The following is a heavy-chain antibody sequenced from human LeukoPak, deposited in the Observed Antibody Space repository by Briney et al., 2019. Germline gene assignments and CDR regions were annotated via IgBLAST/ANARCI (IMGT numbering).Heavy chain of an antibody. D-gene: IGHD3-3*01. J-gene: IGHJ4*02. V-gene: IGHV3-48*01. Sequence: GGSLRLSCAASGFTFSSYSMNWVRQAPGKGLEWVSYISSSSSTIYYADSVKGRFTISRDNAKNSLYLQMNSLRAEDTAVYYCARDRRRISTIFGVVITGADYWGQGTLVTVSS. CDR1: GFTFSSYS. CDR3: ARDRRRISTIFGVVITGADY. CDR2: ISSSSSTI.